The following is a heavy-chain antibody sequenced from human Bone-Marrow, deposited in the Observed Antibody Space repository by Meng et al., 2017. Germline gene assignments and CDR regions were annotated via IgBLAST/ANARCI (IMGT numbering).Heavy chain of an antibody. CDR2: IHYSGST. CDR3: ARSPKSRDYYGSGSYYSRFDP. D-gene: IGHD3-10*01. V-gene: IGHV4-59*11. CDR1: GGSISSHY. J-gene: IGHJ5*02. Sequence: SETLSLTCTVSGGSISSHYWSWVRQLPGKGLEWIGYIHYSGSTNYNPSLKSRVTISVDTSKNQFSLKLSSVTAADTAVYYCARSPKSRDYYGSGSYYSRFDPWGQGTLVTVSS.